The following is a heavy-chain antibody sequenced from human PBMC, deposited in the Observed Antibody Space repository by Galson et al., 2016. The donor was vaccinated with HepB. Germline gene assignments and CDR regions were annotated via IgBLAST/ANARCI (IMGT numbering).Heavy chain of an antibody. CDR3: ARDRSRCSSGYYTGARDVFAI. CDR1: GFNFNTYT. D-gene: IGHD3-3*01. J-gene: IGHJ3*02. CDR2: LSSSRAYV. Sequence: SLRLSCAASGFNFNTYTMNWVRQAPGKGLEWISYLSSSRAYVDYAESVKGRFTISRENGKNSLYLQMNSLRAEDTAVYYCARDRSRCSSGYYTGARDVFAIWGQGTVVTVSS. V-gene: IGHV3-21*01.